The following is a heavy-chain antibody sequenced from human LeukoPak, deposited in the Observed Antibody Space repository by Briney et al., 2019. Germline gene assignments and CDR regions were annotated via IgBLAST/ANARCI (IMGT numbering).Heavy chain of an antibody. CDR3: ARLGRYSYGYVDY. V-gene: IGHV4-59*08. CDR2: IYYSGST. J-gene: IGHJ4*02. CDR1: GGSISSYY. D-gene: IGHD5-18*01. Sequence: SETLSLTCTVSGGSISSYYWSWIRQPPGKGLEWIGYIYYSGSTNYNPSLKSRVTISVDTSKNQFSLKLSSVTAADTAVYYCARLGRYSYGYVDYWGQGTLVTVSS.